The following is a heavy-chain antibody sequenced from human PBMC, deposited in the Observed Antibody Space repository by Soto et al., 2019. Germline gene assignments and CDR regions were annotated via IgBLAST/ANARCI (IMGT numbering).Heavy chain of an antibody. Sequence: SETLSLTCSVSGGSISSFTYYWGWIRQPPGKGLEWIGYIYYSGSANYNPSLKSRVTISVDTSKNQFSLKLSSVTAADTAVYYCARSLRGVTLYYYYGMDVWGQGTTVTVSS. D-gene: IGHD2-15*01. V-gene: IGHV4-61*01. J-gene: IGHJ6*02. CDR1: GGSISSFTYY. CDR2: IYYSGSA. CDR3: ARSLRGVTLYYYYGMDV.